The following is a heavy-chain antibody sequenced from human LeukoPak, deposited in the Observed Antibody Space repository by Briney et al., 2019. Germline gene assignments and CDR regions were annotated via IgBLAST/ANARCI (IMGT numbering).Heavy chain of an antibody. D-gene: IGHD5-18*01. CDR2: INHSGST. J-gene: IGHJ5*02. CDR3: ARTYSYGYVGNWFDP. CDR1: SGSFSGYY. Sequence: PSETLSLTCAVYSGSFSGYYWSWISQPLGKGLEWIGEINHSGSTNYNPSLKSRVTISVDRSKNQFSLKLSSVTAADTAVYYCARTYSYGYVGNWFDPWGQGTLVAVSS. V-gene: IGHV4-34*01.